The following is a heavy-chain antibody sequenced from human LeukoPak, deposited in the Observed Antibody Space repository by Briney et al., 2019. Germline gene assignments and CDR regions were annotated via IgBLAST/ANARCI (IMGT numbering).Heavy chain of an antibody. CDR2: ITTSNYI. V-gene: IGHV3-21*01. CDR3: VREQARAGSFDY. J-gene: IGHJ4*02. CDR1: GFTFSSHS. Sequence: GSLRLSCVVSGFTFSSHSVNWVREAPGKGLEWVLSITTSNYIFYAESVKGRFTISRDNAKNSLYLQMTSLRAEDTAVYYCVREQARAGSFDYWGQGTLVTVSS. D-gene: IGHD2-15*01.